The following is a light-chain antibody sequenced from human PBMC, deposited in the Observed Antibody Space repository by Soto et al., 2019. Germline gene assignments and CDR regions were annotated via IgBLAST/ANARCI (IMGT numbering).Light chain of an antibody. CDR2: GVG. CDR1: SSDVGAYSY. CDR3: SSYAHGSIYV. V-gene: IGLV2-14*01. Sequence: QSALTQPASVSGSPGQSITISCTGSSSDVGAYSYVSWYLQHPGKAPKLLIYGVGNRPSGVSARFSGSKSGNTASLTISGPQAEDEADYYCSSYAHGSIYVFGTGTKLTVL. J-gene: IGLJ1*01.